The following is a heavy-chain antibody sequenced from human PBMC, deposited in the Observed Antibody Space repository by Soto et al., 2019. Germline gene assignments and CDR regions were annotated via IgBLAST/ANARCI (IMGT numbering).Heavy chain of an antibody. J-gene: IGHJ4*02. V-gene: IGHV3-23*01. Sequence: ESGGALVVPGGSLRLSCAASGFAFSNYAMTWVRQAPGKGLEWVSSIRGNGDRTYYAESVKGRFTISRDNSKSTLFLQMNSLRAGDTAVYFCARAEVTAVFGFWGQGTLVTVSS. CDR2: IRGNGDRT. CDR1: GFAFSNYA. D-gene: IGHD2-21*02. CDR3: ARAEVTAVFGF.